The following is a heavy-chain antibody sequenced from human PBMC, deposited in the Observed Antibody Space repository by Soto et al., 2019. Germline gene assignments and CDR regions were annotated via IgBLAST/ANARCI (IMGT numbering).Heavy chain of an antibody. CDR1: GGSISSSVYS. Sequence: PSETLSLTCAVSGGSISSSVYSWSWIRQPLGKGLEWVGYIYHSGNTYYNPSLKSRVNISADRSKNQFSLKLSSVTAADTAVYYCARVNPPYYDILTGYLIFDYWGQGTLVTVSS. D-gene: IGHD3-9*01. J-gene: IGHJ4*02. CDR2: IYHSGNT. V-gene: IGHV4-30-2*01. CDR3: ARVNPPYYDILTGYLIFDY.